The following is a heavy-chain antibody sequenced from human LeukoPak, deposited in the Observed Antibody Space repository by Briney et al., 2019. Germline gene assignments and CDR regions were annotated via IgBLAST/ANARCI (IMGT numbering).Heavy chain of an antibody. D-gene: IGHD3-22*01. CDR1: GFTFSSYA. V-gene: IGHV3-23*01. Sequence: SGGSLRLSCAASGFTFSSYAMSWVRQAPGKGLEWVSAISGSGGSTYYADSVKGRFTISRDNSKNTLYLQMNSLRAGDTAVYYCAKVLKGHTMMGPFDYWGQGTLVTVSS. CDR3: AKVLKGHTMMGPFDY. J-gene: IGHJ4*02. CDR2: ISGSGGST.